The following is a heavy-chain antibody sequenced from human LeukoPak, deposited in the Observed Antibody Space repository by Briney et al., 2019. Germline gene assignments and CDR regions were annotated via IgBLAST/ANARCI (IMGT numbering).Heavy chain of an antibody. CDR3: AKASSSQRPYYYDSSGYELDY. CDR2: ISYDGSEK. J-gene: IGHJ4*02. D-gene: IGHD3-22*01. CDR1: EFTLSDYA. V-gene: IGHV3-30-3*01. Sequence: PGTSLKLSCTASEFTLSDYAMHWVRQAPGKGLEWVAVISYDGSEKYYADSVKGRFTISRDNSKNTLYLQMNSLRAEDTAVYYCAKASSSQRPYYYDSSGYELDYWGQGTLVTVSS.